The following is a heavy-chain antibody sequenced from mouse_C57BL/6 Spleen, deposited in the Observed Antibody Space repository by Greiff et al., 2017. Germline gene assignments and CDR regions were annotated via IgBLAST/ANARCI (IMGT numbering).Heavy chain of an antibody. CDR1: GYTFTSYW. Sequence: QVQLQQPGAELVRPGSSVKLSCKASGYTFTSYWMHWVKQRPIQGLEWIGNIDPSDSETHYNQKFKDKATLTVDKSSSTAYMQLSSLTSEDSAVYDRARSGRGSWYFDVWGKGTTGTVSS. CDR2: IDPSDSET. J-gene: IGHJ1*03. CDR3: ARSGRGSWYFDV. D-gene: IGHD3-1*01. V-gene: IGHV1-52*01.